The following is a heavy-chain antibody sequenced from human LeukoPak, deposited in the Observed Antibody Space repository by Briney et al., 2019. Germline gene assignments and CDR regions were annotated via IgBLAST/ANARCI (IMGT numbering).Heavy chain of an antibody. CDR3: ARDLRRLVEKPFDY. CDR2: ISSSSSYI. Sequence: PGGSLRLSCAASGFTFSSYSMNWVRQAPGKGLEWVSSISSSSSYIYYADSVKGRFTISRDNAKNSLYLQMNSLRAEDTAVYYCARDLRRLVEKPFDYWGQGTLVTVSS. D-gene: IGHD3-9*01. CDR1: GFTFSSYS. J-gene: IGHJ4*02. V-gene: IGHV3-21*01.